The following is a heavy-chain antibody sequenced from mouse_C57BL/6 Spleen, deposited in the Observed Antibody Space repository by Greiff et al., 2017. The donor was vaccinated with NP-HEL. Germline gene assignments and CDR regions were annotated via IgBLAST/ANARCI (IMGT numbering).Heavy chain of an antibody. V-gene: IGHV14-4*01. CDR3: TTNGSRLLNFDY. CDR2: IDPENGDT. CDR1: GFNIKDDY. Sequence: VHVKQSGAELVRPGASVKLSCTASGFNIKDDYMHWVKQRPEQGLEWIGWIDPENGDTEYASKFQGKATITADTSSNTAYLQLSSLTSEDTAVYYCTTNGSRLLNFDYWGQGTTLTVSS. D-gene: IGHD1-1*01. J-gene: IGHJ2*01.